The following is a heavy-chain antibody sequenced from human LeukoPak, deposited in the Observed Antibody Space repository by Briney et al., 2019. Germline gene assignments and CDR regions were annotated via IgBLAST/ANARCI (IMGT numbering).Heavy chain of an antibody. D-gene: IGHD5-12*01. Sequence: ASVKVSCKASGYTFTSYDINWVRQATGQGLEWMGWMNPNSGNTGYAQKFQGRVTITRDTSISTAYMELSSLRSEDTAVYYCARGRASAGGYSGYDWGDWFDPWGQGTLVTVSS. J-gene: IGHJ5*02. V-gene: IGHV1-8*01. CDR2: MNPNSGNT. CDR1: GYTFTSYD. CDR3: ARGRASAGGYSGYDWGDWFDP.